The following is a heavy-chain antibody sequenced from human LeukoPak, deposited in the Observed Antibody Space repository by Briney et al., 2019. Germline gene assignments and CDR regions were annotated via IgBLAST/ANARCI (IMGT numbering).Heavy chain of an antibody. D-gene: IGHD3-22*01. CDR2: IYHSGST. J-gene: IGHJ4*02. CDR3: AATFYDSSGYYLDY. V-gene: IGHV4-38-2*01. CDR1: GYSISSGYY. Sequence: KPSETLSLTCAVSGYSISSGYYWGWIRQPPGKGLEWIGSIYHSGSTFYNPPLKSRVTMSIDTSKNQFSLKLSSVTAADTAVYYCAATFYDSSGYYLDYWGQGTLVTVSS.